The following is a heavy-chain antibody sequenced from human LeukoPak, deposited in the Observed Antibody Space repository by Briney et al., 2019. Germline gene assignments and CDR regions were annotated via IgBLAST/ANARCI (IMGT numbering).Heavy chain of an antibody. CDR2: IWYDGSNK. D-gene: IGHD6-19*01. J-gene: IGHJ4*02. V-gene: IGHV3-33*01. CDR3: ARDFYEQWLVRYYFDY. Sequence: GGSLRFSCAASGFTFSSYGRHWVRQAPGKGLEWVAVIWYDGSNKYYADSVKGRFTISRDNSKNTLYLQMNSLRAEDTAVYYCARDFYEQWLVRYYFDYWGQGTLVTVSS. CDR1: GFTFSSYG.